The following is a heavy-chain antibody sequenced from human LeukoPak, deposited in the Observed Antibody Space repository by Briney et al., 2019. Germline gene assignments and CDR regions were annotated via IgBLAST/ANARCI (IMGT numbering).Heavy chain of an antibody. CDR3: ARDKYDSGGSHPYFDY. CDR1: GFAFSSYA. J-gene: IGHJ4*02. CDR2: VGGRGDDT. Sequence: TGGSLRLSCAASGFAFSSYAMSWVRQAPGKGLEWVSAVGGRGDDTFYADSMQGRFTISRDNSKNTLYLQMSSLRVEDTAIYFCARDKYDSGGSHPYFDYWGQGTLVTVST. D-gene: IGHD3-22*01. V-gene: IGHV3-23*01.